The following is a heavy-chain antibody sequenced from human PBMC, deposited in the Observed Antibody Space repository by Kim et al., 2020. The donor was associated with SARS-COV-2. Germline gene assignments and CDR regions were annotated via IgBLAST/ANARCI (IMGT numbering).Heavy chain of an antibody. J-gene: IGHJ4*02. CDR2: SRNRVDGYII. V-gene: IGHV3-72*01. CDR3: ATEGPDPVPDFDR. CDR1: GLSLSRYY. Sequence: GGSLRLSCTGSGLSLSRYYVNWVRQAPGKGLEWLGRSRNRVDGYIIDYAASVKGRFTISRDESKNSLHLQMISLKNEDTAVYYCATEGPDPVPDFDRWGQGTLVTVSS. D-gene: IGHD4-17*01.